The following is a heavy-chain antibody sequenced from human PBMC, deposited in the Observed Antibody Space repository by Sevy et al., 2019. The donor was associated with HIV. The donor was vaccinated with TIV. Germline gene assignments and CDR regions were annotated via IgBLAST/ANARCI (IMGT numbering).Heavy chain of an antibody. J-gene: IGHJ4*02. CDR1: GFTFSSYA. D-gene: IGHD6-19*01. Sequence: GGSLRLSCAASGFTFSSYAMHWVRQAPGKGLEWVAVISYDGSNKYYADSVKGGFTTSRDNSKNTLYLQMNSLIAYDTAVDYCARVKFGIAVAGTPFDYWGQGTLVTVSS. V-gene: IGHV3-30*04. CDR2: ISYDGSNK. CDR3: ARVKFGIAVAGTPFDY.